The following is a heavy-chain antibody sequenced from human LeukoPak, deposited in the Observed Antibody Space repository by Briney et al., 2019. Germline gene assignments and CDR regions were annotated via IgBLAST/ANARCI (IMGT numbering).Heavy chain of an antibody. CDR1: EFTVSRNY. D-gene: IGHD5-18*01. CDR3: ARGDTAMGGDY. J-gene: IGHJ4*02. V-gene: IGHV3-53*01. CDR2: IFSNGDT. Sequence: SGGSLRLSCTASEFTVSRNYMLWVRQAPGKGLEWVSLIFSNGDTHYADSVTGRFTISRDNSKNTLYLQMNSLRAEDTVVYYGARGDTAMGGDYWGQGTLVTVSS.